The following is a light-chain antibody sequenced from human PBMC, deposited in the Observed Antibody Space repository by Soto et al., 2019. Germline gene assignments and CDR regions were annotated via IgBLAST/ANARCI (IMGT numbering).Light chain of an antibody. CDR1: QSVVNSY. CDR2: DAS. V-gene: IGKV3-20*01. Sequence: DIVLTHSPGTLSLSPGERAILSCRASQSVVNSYLAWFQHKPGQAPRLLIHDASRRATGIPDRFSGSGSGTDFTLTISRLEPEDFALYYCQQYGDSPFTFGPGTRVDIK. CDR3: QQYGDSPFT. J-gene: IGKJ3*01.